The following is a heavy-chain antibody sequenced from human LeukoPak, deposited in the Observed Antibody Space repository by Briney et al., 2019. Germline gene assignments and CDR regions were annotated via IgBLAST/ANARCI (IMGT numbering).Heavy chain of an antibody. V-gene: IGHV3-23*01. Sequence: GGSLRLSCAASGFTFFSYAMTWVRQAPGKGLEWVSAISAGGGTILYADSVKGRFTISRDNSKNTLYLQMNSLRAEDTAVYYCANLGNWTDVRDSWGQGTLVTVSS. CDR3: ANLGNWTDVRDS. D-gene: IGHD1-20*01. J-gene: IGHJ4*02. CDR1: GFTFFSYA. CDR2: ISAGGGTI.